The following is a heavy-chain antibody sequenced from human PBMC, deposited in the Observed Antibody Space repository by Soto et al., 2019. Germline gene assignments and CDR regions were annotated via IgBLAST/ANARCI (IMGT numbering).Heavy chain of an antibody. D-gene: IGHD5-12*01. CDR3: ARGNGYVTKFVF. V-gene: IGHV3-11*05. CDR1: GFTFSDHY. CDR2: ISTSSSYT. Sequence: GGSLRLSCAASGFTFSDHYMSWIRQAPGKGLEWISYISTSSSYTNYAESVKGRFTISRDNAKNSLYLQMNSLRAEDTAVYYCARGNGYVTKFVFCGQGTLVTVSS. J-gene: IGHJ4*02.